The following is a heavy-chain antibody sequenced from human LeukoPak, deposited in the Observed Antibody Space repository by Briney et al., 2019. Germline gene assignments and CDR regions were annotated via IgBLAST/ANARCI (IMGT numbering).Heavy chain of an antibody. V-gene: IGHV3-23*01. CDR2: LTGSGDTT. Sequence: PGGSLRLSCAASGFTFTSYAMSWVRQAPGKGLEWVSSLTGSGDTTYYTDSVTGRFTTSRDNSKNTVYLQMNSLRAEDTAVYYCAKGPAVAEYFQHWGQGTMVTVSS. J-gene: IGHJ1*01. CDR1: GFTFTSYA. D-gene: IGHD6-19*01. CDR3: AKGPAVAEYFQH.